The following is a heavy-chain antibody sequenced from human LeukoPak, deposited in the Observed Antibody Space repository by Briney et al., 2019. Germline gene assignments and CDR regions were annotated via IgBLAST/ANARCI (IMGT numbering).Heavy chain of an antibody. Sequence: SETLSLTCTVSGGSISSYYWGWIRQPPGKGLEWIGYIYYSGSTNYNPSLKSRVTISVDTSKNQFSLKLSSVTAADTAVYYCARAVSGYYSLFDYWGQGTLVTVSS. CDR1: GGSISSYY. V-gene: IGHV4-59*01. J-gene: IGHJ4*02. D-gene: IGHD3-22*01. CDR2: IYYSGST. CDR3: ARAVSGYYSLFDY.